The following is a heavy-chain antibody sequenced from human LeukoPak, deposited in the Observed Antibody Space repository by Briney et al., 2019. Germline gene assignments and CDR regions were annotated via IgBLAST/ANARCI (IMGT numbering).Heavy chain of an antibody. V-gene: IGHV1-2*02. CDR3: ARSGFSTGFYLDF. CDR1: GYTFTGQF. Sequence: APVKVSCKASGYTFTGQFIHWLRQAPGQGLEWMGWIDPPSGTPHYAQKFHDTVTMTRDTSIATAYMEVHSLKSDDTAVYYCARSGFSTGFYLDFWGQGTLISVSS. J-gene: IGHJ4*02. D-gene: IGHD6-19*01. CDR2: IDPPSGTP.